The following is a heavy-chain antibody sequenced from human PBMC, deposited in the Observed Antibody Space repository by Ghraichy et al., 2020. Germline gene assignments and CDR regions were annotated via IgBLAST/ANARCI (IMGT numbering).Heavy chain of an antibody. V-gene: IGHV3-23*01. J-gene: IGHJ4*02. CDR1: GFTFTNFA. D-gene: IGHD2-15*01. CDR2: IAGSGADT. CDR3: ARGSAGSCIGSSCYPIDS. Sequence: GGSLRLSCAASGFTFTNFAMNWVRQAPGKGLEWVSSIAGSGADTYDTDSVKGRFTISRDNSNNTLYLRMNSLRADDTAVYYCARGSAGSCIGSSCYPIDSWGQGTLVTVSS.